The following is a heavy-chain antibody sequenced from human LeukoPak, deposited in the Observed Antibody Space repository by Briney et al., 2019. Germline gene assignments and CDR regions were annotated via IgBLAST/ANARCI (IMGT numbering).Heavy chain of an antibody. Sequence: SETLSLTCTVSSDSISSDYWSWIRQPPGKGLEWIGYIYYSGSTNYNPSLKSRITISIDTSKNQFSLKLSSVTAADTAVYYCARDRSVAGTIDYWGQGTLVTVSS. V-gene: IGHV4-59*12. CDR2: IYYSGST. D-gene: IGHD6-19*01. CDR3: ARDRSVAGTIDY. J-gene: IGHJ4*02. CDR1: SDSISSDY.